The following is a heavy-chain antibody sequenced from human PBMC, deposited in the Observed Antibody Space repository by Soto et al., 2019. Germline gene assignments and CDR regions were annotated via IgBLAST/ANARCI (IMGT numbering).Heavy chain of an antibody. CDR2: ISGSGCST. D-gene: IGHD3-10*01. V-gene: IGHV3-23*01. Sequence: PGGSLRLSCAASGFTVSSDAMSWVRQAPRKGLDWVSAISGSGCSTYYADSVKGQFTISRDNSKNTLYLQMNSLRAEETAVYYCAKAVIWSGELLQLSNYFDYWGQGPLVTVS. CDR3: AKAVIWSGELLQLSNYFDY. J-gene: IGHJ4*02. CDR1: GFTVSSDA.